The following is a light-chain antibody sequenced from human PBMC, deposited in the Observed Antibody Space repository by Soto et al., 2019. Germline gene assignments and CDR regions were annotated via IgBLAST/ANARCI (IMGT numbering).Light chain of an antibody. V-gene: IGKV4-1*01. CDR2: WAS. J-gene: IGKJ1*01. CDR1: HIFLYSSNNMNY. Sequence: TQAPASLAVSLCERATINFKSSHIFLYSSNNMNYLAWYQQKAGQPPKLLIYWASTRESGVPDRFGGSGSGTEFTLTISSLQAEDVAVYYCQQYYSTPWTFGQGTKVDIK. CDR3: QQYYSTPWT.